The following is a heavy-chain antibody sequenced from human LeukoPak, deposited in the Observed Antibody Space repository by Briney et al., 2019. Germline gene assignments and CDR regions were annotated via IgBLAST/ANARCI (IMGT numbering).Heavy chain of an antibody. CDR2: IIPIFGTA. Sequence: SVKVSCKASGGTFSSYAISWVRQAPGQGLEWMGGIIPIFGTANYAQKFQGRVTITTDESTSTAYMELSSLGSEDTAVYYCAIGGGSGTIGYYYYYMDVWGKGTTVTVSS. CDR3: AIGGGSGTIGYYYYYMDV. J-gene: IGHJ6*03. V-gene: IGHV1-69*05. CDR1: GGTFSSYA. D-gene: IGHD3-10*01.